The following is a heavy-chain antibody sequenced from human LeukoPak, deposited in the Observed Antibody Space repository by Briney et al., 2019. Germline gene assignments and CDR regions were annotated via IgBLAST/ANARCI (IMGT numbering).Heavy chain of an antibody. CDR2: ISSSSSYI. CDR1: GFTFSSYS. J-gene: IGHJ4*02. D-gene: IGHD5-18*01. V-gene: IGHV3-21*01. Sequence: GGSLRLSCAASGFTFSSYSMNWVRQAPGKGLEWVSSISSSSSYIYYADSVKGRFTISRDNAKNSLYLQMNSLRAEDTAVYYCATGRPRDTVLVPVPTFDYWGQGTLVTVSS. CDR3: ATGRPRDTVLVPVPTFDY.